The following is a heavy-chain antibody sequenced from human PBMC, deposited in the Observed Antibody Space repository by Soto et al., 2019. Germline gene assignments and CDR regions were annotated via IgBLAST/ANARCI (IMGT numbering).Heavy chain of an antibody. CDR1: GYTFTHYA. CDR3: ARSPLD. CDR2: INADNGST. Sequence: QVHLVQSGAEVKKPGASVRVSCKASGYTFTHYAMHWVRQAPGQRLEWMGWINADNGSTKYSQKFQGRVTITRDTSASTGYMELSSLRFEDTAVYYCARSPLDWGQGTLVTVSS. J-gene: IGHJ4*02. V-gene: IGHV1-3*01.